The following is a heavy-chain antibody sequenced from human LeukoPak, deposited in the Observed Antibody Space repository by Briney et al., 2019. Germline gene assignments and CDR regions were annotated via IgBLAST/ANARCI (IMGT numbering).Heavy chain of an antibody. J-gene: IGHJ4*02. CDR3: ARDYDYGDYGGFDY. V-gene: IGHV3-48*03. D-gene: IGHD4-17*01. CDR1: GFTFSSYE. Sequence: PGGSLRLSCAASGFTFSSYEMTWVRQAPGKGLEWVSYISSSGSTIDYADSVKGRFTISRDNAKNSAYLQMNSLRAEDTAVYYCARDYDYGDYGGFDYWGQGTLVTVSS. CDR2: ISSSGSTI.